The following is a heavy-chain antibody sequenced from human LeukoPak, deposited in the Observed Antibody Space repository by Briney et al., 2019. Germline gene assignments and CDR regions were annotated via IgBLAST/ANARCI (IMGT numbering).Heavy chain of an antibody. CDR2: IYYSGST. D-gene: IGHD3-10*01. CDR1: GGSISSYY. Sequence: SETLSLTCTVSGGSISSYYWSWIRQPPGKGLEWIGYIYYSGSTNYNPSLKSRVTISVDTSKNQFPLKLSSVTAADTAVYYCARDYYGSGSYLTYWGQGTLVTVSS. J-gene: IGHJ4*02. CDR3: ARDYYGSGSYLTY. V-gene: IGHV4-59*12.